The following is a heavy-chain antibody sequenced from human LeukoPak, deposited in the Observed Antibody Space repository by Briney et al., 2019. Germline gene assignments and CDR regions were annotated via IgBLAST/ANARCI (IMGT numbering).Heavy chain of an antibody. V-gene: IGHV3-23*01. CDR1: GFTFSSYA. Sequence: GGSLRLSCAASGFTFSSYAMSWVRQAPGEGLEWVSAISGSGGSTYYADSVKGRFTISRDNSKNTLYLQMNSLRAEDTAVYYCATSRYGSGGFDYWGQGTLVTVSS. D-gene: IGHD3-10*01. CDR3: ATSRYGSGGFDY. CDR2: ISGSGGST. J-gene: IGHJ4*02.